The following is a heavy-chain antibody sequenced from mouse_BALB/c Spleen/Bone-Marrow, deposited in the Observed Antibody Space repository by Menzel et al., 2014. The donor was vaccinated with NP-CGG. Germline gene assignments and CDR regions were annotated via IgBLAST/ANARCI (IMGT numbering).Heavy chain of an antibody. D-gene: IGHD2-1*01. CDR3: VRHGYGNYGAMDY. J-gene: IGHJ4*01. Sequence: EVKLEESGGGLVQPKGSLKLSCAASGFTFNTYAMNWVRQAPGKGLEWVARIRSKSNNYTTYYADSVKDRFTISRYDSQNMLYLQMNNLKTEDTAMYYCVRHGYGNYGAMDYWGQGTSVTVSS. CDR1: GFTFNTYA. CDR2: IRSKSNNYTT. V-gene: IGHV10-1*02.